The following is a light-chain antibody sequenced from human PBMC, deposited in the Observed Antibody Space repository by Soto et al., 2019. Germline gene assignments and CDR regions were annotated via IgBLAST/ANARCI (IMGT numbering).Light chain of an antibody. J-gene: IGLJ1*01. Sequence: QSVLTQPPSASGTPGQRVTLSCSGSSSNIGGFAVNWYQHLPGTAPKLLIHKNDQRPSGVPDRFSGSKSGTSASLAISGLQSEDEADYYCAAWDNSLFGYVFGTGTKVTVL. V-gene: IGLV1-44*01. CDR2: KND. CDR1: SSNIGGFA. CDR3: AAWDNSLFGYV.